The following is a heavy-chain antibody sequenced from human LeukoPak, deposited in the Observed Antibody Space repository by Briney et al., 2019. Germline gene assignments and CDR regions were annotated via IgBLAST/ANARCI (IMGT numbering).Heavy chain of an antibody. CDR2: ISVYNGNT. D-gene: IGHD6-13*01. CDR3: AREGFHTSSWSAYDY. J-gene: IGHJ4*02. CDR1: GYSFTTYS. V-gene: IGHV1-18*01. Sequence: ASVKVSCKASGYSFTTYSISWVRQAPGQGLEWVGWISVYNGNTKYAQNFQGRATVTTDTSTSTAYMELRSLRSDDTALYYCAREGFHTSSWSAYDYWGQGTLVTVSS.